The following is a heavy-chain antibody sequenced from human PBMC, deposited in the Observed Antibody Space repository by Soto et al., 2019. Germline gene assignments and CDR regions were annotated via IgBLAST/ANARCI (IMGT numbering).Heavy chain of an antibody. CDR3: ASLQAGYYYGMDV. CDR2: ISYDGSNK. V-gene: IGHV3-30-3*01. J-gene: IGHJ6*02. D-gene: IGHD4-4*01. CDR1: GFTFSSYA. Sequence: QPGGSLRLSCAASGFTFSSYAMHWVRQAPGKGLEWVAVISYDGSNKYYADSVKGRFTISRDNSKNTLYLQMNSLRAEDTAVYYCASLQAGYYYGMDVWGQGTTVTVSS.